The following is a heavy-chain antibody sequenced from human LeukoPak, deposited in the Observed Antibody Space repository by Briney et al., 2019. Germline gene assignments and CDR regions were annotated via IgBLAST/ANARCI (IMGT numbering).Heavy chain of an antibody. J-gene: IGHJ4*02. CDR3: AKNPGGLTILRGVSLEY. CDR1: GFTFSSYA. V-gene: IGHV3-23*01. Sequence: PGGSLRLSCAASGFTFSSYAMNWVRQAPGKGLEWVSTFTGGGTGTYYADSAKGRFTISRDNSKHTLYLQMNSLRVEDTAVYYCAKNPGGLTILRGVSLEYWGQGTLVTVSS. D-gene: IGHD3-10*01. CDR2: FTGGGTGT.